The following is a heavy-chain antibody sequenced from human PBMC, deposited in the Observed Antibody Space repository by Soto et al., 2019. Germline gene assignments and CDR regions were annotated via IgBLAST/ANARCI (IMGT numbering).Heavy chain of an antibody. Sequence: QVQLVESGGGVVQPGRSLRLSCAASGFTFSSYGMHWVRQAPGKGLEWVAVISYDGSNKYYADSVKGRFTISRDNSKNTLYLQMNSLRAEDTAVYYRAKDQYYYDSSGHYVDYWGQGTLVTVSS. J-gene: IGHJ4*02. V-gene: IGHV3-30*18. CDR3: AKDQYYYDSSGHYVDY. CDR2: ISYDGSNK. CDR1: GFTFSSYG. D-gene: IGHD3-22*01.